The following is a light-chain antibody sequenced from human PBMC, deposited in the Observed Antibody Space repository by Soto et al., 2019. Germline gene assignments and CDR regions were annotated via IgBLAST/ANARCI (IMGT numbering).Light chain of an antibody. CDR3: QQYKSWPIT. V-gene: IGKV3D-15*01. CDR1: QSINRD. Sequence: EIVMTQSPATLSVSPGESATLTCRASQSINRDLAWYVQKPGHAPRRVVYGASTWATGVPPRFTGSGSGTEFTLTISGLQSEDFAVYYCQQYKSWPITFGQGTRLENK. CDR2: GAS. J-gene: IGKJ5*01.